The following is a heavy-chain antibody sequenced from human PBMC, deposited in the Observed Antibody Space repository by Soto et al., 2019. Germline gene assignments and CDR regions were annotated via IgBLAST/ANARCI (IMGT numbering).Heavy chain of an antibody. V-gene: IGHV1-3*01. D-gene: IGHD3-22*01. CDR1: GYTFTSYG. CDR3: ARGGYFDSSNYLAY. Sequence: ASVKVSCKASGYTFTSYGINWVRQAPGRGLEWMGWINPGNGNTKYSQQFQGRVIIDRDTSASTAYMELSSLGSEDTAVYYCARGGYFDSSNYLAYWGLGTLVTVPQ. J-gene: IGHJ4*02. CDR2: INPGNGNT.